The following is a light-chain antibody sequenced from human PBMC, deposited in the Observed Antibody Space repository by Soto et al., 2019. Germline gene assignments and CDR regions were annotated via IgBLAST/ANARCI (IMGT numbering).Light chain of an antibody. Sequence: EIVLTQSPATLSLSPGERATLSCRASQSVSSYLAWYQQKPGQAPRLLIYDASNRATGIPARFSGSGSGKDFTLTISSLEPEDFAVYYCQQRSKWPPYTFGQGTKLEIK. CDR3: QQRSKWPPYT. V-gene: IGKV3-11*01. CDR1: QSVSSY. CDR2: DAS. J-gene: IGKJ2*01.